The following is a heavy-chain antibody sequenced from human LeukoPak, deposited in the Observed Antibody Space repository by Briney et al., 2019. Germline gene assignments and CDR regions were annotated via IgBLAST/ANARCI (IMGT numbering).Heavy chain of an antibody. D-gene: IGHD5-12*01. J-gene: IGHJ4*02. V-gene: IGHV3-30*18. Sequence: PGRSLRLSCAASGFTFNSCGMHWVRQAPGKGLEWVAVISYDGSNKYYADFVKGRFTISRDNSKNTLSLQMNGLIPEDTAVYYCAKSVASDAYWGQGTLVTVSS. CDR1: GFTFNSCG. CDR2: ISYDGSNK. CDR3: AKSVASDAY.